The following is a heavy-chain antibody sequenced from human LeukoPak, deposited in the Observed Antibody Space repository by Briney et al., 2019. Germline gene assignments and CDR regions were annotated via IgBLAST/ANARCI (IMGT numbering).Heavy chain of an antibody. Sequence: GGSLRLSCAASGFTFSDYYMSWIRQAPGKRLEWVSYISSSGSTIYYADSVKGRFTISRDNAKNSLYLQMNSLRAEDTAVYYCARDATRLYGDYGDAFDIWGQGTMVTVSS. CDR3: ARDATRLYGDYGDAFDI. D-gene: IGHD4-17*01. J-gene: IGHJ3*02. V-gene: IGHV3-11*01. CDR2: ISSSGSTI. CDR1: GFTFSDYY.